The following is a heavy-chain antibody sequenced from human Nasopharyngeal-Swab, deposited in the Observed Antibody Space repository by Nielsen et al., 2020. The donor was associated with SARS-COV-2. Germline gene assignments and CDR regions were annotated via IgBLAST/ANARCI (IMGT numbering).Heavy chain of an antibody. CDR1: GYTFTSYG. D-gene: IGHD3-22*01. Sequence: ASVKVSCKASGYTFTSYGISWVRQAPGQGLEWMGWISAYNGNTNYAQKLQGRVTMTTDTSTSTAYMELRSLRSDDTAVYYCARDRSSGYSGRAFDIWGQGTMVTVSS. CDR3: ARDRSSGYSGRAFDI. CDR2: ISAYNGNT. V-gene: IGHV1-18*04. J-gene: IGHJ3*02.